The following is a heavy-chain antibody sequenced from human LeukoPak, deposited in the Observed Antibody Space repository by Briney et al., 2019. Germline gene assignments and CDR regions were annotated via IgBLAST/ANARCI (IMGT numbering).Heavy chain of an antibody. D-gene: IGHD2-15*01. CDR3: ARDLCPGGSCFHFES. CDR2: ISPDSGTT. Sequence: VASVKVSCKTSGYTFTDYYLHWVRQAPGQGLEWLAWISPDSGTTNFAQRFHGTVTMTSATSVNTVHIEPNRPRPDATAVYYCARDLCPGGSCFHFESWGQGTLVTVSS. CDR1: GYTFTDYY. V-gene: IGHV1-2*02. J-gene: IGHJ4*02.